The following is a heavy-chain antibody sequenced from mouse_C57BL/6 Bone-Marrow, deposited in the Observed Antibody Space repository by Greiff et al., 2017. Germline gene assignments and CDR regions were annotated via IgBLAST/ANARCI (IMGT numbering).Heavy chain of an antibody. J-gene: IGHJ1*03. Sequence: QVQLKESGPGLVQPSQRLSITCTVSGFSLTSYGVHWVRQSPGTGLEWLGVIWSGGSTDYNAAFISRLSISKDNSKSQVFFKMNSLQADNTAIYYCARKPRGYFDVWGTGTTVTVSS. V-gene: IGHV2-2*01. CDR3: ARKPRGYFDV. CDR1: GFSLTSYG. CDR2: IWSGGST. D-gene: IGHD6-1*01.